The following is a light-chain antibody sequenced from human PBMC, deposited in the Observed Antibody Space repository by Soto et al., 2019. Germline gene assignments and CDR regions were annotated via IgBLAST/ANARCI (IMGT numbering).Light chain of an antibody. Sequence: DIQMTQSPSTLSASVGDRVTITCRASQSISTWLACYQQKPGKAPKLLIYKASSLEGGVPSRFGGSGSGTLFNITISSLHPDDFATYYCQQYNTSPLTFGGGTTVDIK. CDR3: QQYNTSPLT. V-gene: IGKV1-5*03. J-gene: IGKJ4*01. CDR1: QSISTW. CDR2: KAS.